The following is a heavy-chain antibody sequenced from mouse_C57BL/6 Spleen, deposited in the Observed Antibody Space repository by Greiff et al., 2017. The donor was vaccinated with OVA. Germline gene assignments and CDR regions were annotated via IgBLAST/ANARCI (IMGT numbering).Heavy chain of an antibody. V-gene: IGHV1-54*01. Sequence: VQLQQSGAELVRPGTSAKVSCKASGYAFTNYLIEWVKQRPGQGLEWIGVINPGSGGTNYNEKFKGKATLTADKSSSTAYMQLSSLTSEDSAVYFCARSTAQATAYWGQGTLVTVSA. CDR3: ARSTAQATAY. D-gene: IGHD3-2*02. J-gene: IGHJ3*01. CDR1: GYAFTNYL. CDR2: INPGSGGT.